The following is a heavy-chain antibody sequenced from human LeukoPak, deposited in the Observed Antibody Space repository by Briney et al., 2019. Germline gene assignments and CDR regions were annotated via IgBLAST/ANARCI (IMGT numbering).Heavy chain of an antibody. CDR3: VRDSDDYYWALDF. CDR2: TYYRSRWGN. D-gene: IGHD3-10*01. J-gene: IGHJ4*02. V-gene: IGHV6-1*01. Sequence: SQTLSLTCAISGDSVSNNIATWNWVRQSPSRGLEWLGRTYYRSRWGNDYAISVKSRITINPDTSRNQFSLQSNSVTPEDTAVYYCVRDSDDYYWALDFWGQGTPVTVSS. CDR1: GDSVSNNIAT.